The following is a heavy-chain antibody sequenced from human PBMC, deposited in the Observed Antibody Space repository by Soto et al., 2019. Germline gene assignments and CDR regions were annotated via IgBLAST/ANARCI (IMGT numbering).Heavy chain of an antibody. CDR2: IYPGDSDT. D-gene: IGHD3-10*01. J-gene: IGHJ4*02. CDR1: GYSFTSYW. CDR3: ATDVSSGLPPGY. V-gene: IGHV5-51*01. Sequence: GESLKISCKGSGYSFTSYWIGWVRQMPGKGLEWMGIIYPGDSDTRYSPLFQGQVTISAHKSVSTAYLQSRSLKASDTAMYYFATDVSSGLPPGYWGQGTLVTVSS.